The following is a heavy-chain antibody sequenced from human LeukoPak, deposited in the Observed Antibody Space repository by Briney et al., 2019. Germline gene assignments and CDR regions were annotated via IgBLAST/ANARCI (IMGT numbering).Heavy chain of an antibody. CDR1: GFTFSSYA. V-gene: IGHV3-23*01. CDR2: ISGSGGST. D-gene: IGHD3-22*01. CDR3: AKVPIFTYYYDSSGYYPFDY. Sequence: GGSLRLSCAASGFTFSSYAMSWVRQAPGKGLEWVSDISGSGGSTYYADSVKGRFTISRDNSKNTLYLQMNSLRAEDTAVYYCAKVPIFTYYYDSSGYYPFDYWGQGTLVTVSS. J-gene: IGHJ4*02.